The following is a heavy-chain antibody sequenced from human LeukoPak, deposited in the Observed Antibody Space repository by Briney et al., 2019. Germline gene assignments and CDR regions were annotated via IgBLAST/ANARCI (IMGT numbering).Heavy chain of an antibody. CDR3: ASPSHCSSDSCQKYFDY. V-gene: IGHV4-39*01. J-gene: IGHJ4*02. CDR1: GDSISSISHY. D-gene: IGHD2-2*01. Sequence: PSETLSLTCTVSGDSISSISHYWGWIRQPPGKGLEWIGSIFYGGNIYYNPSLKSRVTISIDTSRNQFSLKLSSVTAADTAVYYCASPSHCSSDSCQKYFDYWGQGTLVTGPS. CDR2: IFYGGNI.